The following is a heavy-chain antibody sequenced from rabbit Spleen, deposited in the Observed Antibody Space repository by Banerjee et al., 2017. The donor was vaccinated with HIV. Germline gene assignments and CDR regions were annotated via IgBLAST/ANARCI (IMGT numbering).Heavy chain of an antibody. D-gene: IGHD8-1*01. V-gene: IGHV1S40*01. Sequence: QSLEESGGGLVKPGASLTLTCKASGFSFNEFSFNSGYDMCWVRQAPGKGLEWVACAYAGSSDSPYSATWAKGRFTISKTSSTTVTLQMTSLTAADTATYFCARDAGTSFSTYGMNLWGQGTLVNVS. CDR1: GFSFNEFSFNSGYD. CDR3: ARDAGTSFSTYGMNL. CDR2: AYAGSSDSP. J-gene: IGHJ3*01.